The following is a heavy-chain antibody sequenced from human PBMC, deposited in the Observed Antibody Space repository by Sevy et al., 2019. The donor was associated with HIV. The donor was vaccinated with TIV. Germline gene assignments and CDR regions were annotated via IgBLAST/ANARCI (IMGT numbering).Heavy chain of an antibody. CDR1: GFTFSSYE. J-gene: IGHJ6*02. V-gene: IGHV3-48*03. CDR2: ISSSGSTI. CDR3: AREMLGYCSSTSCYITFYYYYGMDV. Sequence: GGSLGLSCAASGFTFSSYEMNWVRQAPGKGLEWVSYISSSGSTIYYADSVKGRFTISRDNAKNSLYLQMNSLRAEDTAVYYCAREMLGYCSSTSCYITFYYYYGMDVWGQGTTVTVSS. D-gene: IGHD2-2*01.